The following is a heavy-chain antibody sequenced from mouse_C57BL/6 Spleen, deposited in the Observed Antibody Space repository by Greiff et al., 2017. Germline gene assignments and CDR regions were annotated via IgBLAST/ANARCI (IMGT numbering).Heavy chain of an antibody. CDR3: ARLTGKDSIYYYAMDY. CDR2: INPNNGGT. D-gene: IGHD4-1*01. J-gene: IGHJ4*01. Sequence: QVKLQPPGTELVKPGASVKLSCKASGYTFTSYWMHWVKQRPGQGLAWIGNINPNNGGTNYNAQFKSKATMTVDKSSRTAYMQLSGLTSEDFAFYDCARLTGKDSIYYYAMDYWGQGTSVTVSS. V-gene: IGHV1-53*01. CDR1: GYTFTSYW.